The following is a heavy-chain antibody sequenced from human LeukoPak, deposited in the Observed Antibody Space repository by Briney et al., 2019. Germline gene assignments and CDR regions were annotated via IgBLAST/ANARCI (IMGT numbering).Heavy chain of an antibody. CDR2: IRYDGSNK. V-gene: IGHV3-30*02. CDR1: GFTFSSYG. CDR3: AKDFGSGYLSPFDP. J-gene: IGHJ5*02. D-gene: IGHD5-12*01. Sequence: GGSLRLSSAASGFTFSSYGMHWVRQAPGKGLEWVAFIRYDGSNKCYADSVKGRFTISRDNPKNTLYLQMNSLRAEDTAVYYCAKDFGSGYLSPFDPWGQGTLVTVSS.